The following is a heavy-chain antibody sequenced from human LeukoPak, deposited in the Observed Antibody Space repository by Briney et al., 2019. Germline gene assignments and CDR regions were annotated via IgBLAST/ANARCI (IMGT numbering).Heavy chain of an antibody. CDR1: GYTLTELS. Sequence: ASVKVSCKVSGYTLTELSMHWVRQAPGKGLEWMGGFDPEDGETIYAQKFQGRVTMTEDTSTDTAYMELSSLRSDDTAVYYCAREIDTVTNNWFDPWGQGTLVTVSS. CDR2: FDPEDGET. J-gene: IGHJ5*02. CDR3: AREIDTVTNNWFDP. D-gene: IGHD4-17*01. V-gene: IGHV1-24*01.